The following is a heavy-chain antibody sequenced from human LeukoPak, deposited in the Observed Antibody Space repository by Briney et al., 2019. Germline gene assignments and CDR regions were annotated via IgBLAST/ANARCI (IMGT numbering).Heavy chain of an antibody. V-gene: IGHV4-34*01. Sequence: SETLSLTCAVYGGSFSGYYWSWIRQPPGKGLEWIGEINHSGSTNYNPSLKSRVTISVDTSKNQFSLKLSSVTAADTAVYYCARVSDSNGYYSFDYWGQGTLVTVSS. D-gene: IGHD3-22*01. CDR2: INHSGST. CDR1: GGSFSGYY. J-gene: IGHJ4*02. CDR3: ARVSDSNGYYSFDY.